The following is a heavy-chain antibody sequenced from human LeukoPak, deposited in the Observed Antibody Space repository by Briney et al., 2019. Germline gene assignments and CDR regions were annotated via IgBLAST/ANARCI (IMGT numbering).Heavy chain of an antibody. J-gene: IGHJ6*02. CDR3: ARAGYGYNYYHGMDV. CDR1: GFTFSSYS. V-gene: IGHV3-21*01. Sequence: GGSLRLSCVASGFTFSSYSMNWVRQAPGKGLEWVSSISSTSSYIYYADSVRGRFTGSRDNAKNALYLQMSSLRAEDTAVYYCARAGYGYNYYHGMDVWGQGTTVTVSS. D-gene: IGHD2-15*01. CDR2: ISSTSSYI.